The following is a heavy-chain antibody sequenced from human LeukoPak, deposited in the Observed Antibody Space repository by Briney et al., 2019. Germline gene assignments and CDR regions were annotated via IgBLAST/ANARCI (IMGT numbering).Heavy chain of an antibody. J-gene: IGHJ4*02. Sequence: SVKVSCKASGGTFSSYAISWVRQAPGQGLEWMGRIIPILGIANYAQKFQGRVTITADKSTSTAYMELSSLRSEDTAVFYCARDTPYYGSGSFLARPADYWGQGTLVTVSS. CDR2: IIPILGIA. CDR1: GGTFSSYA. D-gene: IGHD3-10*01. CDR3: ARDTPYYGSGSFLARPADY. V-gene: IGHV1-69*04.